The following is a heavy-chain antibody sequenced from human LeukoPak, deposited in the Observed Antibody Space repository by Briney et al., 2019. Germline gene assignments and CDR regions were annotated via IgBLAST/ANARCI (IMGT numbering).Heavy chain of an antibody. CDR3: AGDRLSGFDP. Sequence: GASVKVSCKASGYPFTGYYMHWVRPAPGQGLEWMGWINPNSGGTNYAQKFQGRVTMTRDTSISTAYMELSRLRSDDTAVYYCAGDRLSGFDPWGQGTLVTVSS. V-gene: IGHV1-2*02. D-gene: IGHD3-10*01. CDR2: INPNSGGT. CDR1: GYPFTGYY. J-gene: IGHJ5*02.